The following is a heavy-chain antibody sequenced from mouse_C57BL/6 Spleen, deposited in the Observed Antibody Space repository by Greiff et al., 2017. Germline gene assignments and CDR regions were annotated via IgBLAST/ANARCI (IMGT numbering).Heavy chain of an antibody. Sequence: QVQLQQPGAELVKPGASVKMSCKASGYTFTSYWITWVKQRPGQGLEWIGDIYPGSGSTNYNEKFKSKATLTVDTSSSTAYMQLSSLTSEDSAVYYCARCYYSNYDDYAMDYWGQGTSVTVSS. J-gene: IGHJ4*01. D-gene: IGHD2-5*01. V-gene: IGHV1-55*01. CDR2: IYPGSGST. CDR3: ARCYYSNYDDYAMDY. CDR1: GYTFTSYW.